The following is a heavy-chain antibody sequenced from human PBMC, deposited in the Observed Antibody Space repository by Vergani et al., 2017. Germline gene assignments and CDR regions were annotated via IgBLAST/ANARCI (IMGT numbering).Heavy chain of an antibody. CDR2: IYSGGST. V-gene: IGHV3-66*02. J-gene: IGHJ4*02. D-gene: IGHD6-13*01. CDR1: GFTVSSNY. CDR3: ARDGPGSWYYFDY. Sequence: EVQLVESGGGLVQPGGSLRLSCAASGFTVSSNYMSWVRQAPGKGLEWVSVIYSGGSTYYADSVKGRFTISRDNSKNTLYLQMNSLRAEDTAVYYCARDGPGSWYYFDYWGQGTLVTVSS.